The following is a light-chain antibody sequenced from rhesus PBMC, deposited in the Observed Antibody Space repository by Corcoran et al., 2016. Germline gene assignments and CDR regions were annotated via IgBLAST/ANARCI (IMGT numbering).Light chain of an antibody. CDR3: QQHNSYPPT. V-gene: IGKV1-25*01. Sequence: DIQMTQSPSSLSASVGDTVTITCQASQGISKYLAWYQQKPGKAPKLLIYDASTLQSGVPSRFSGSGSGTGFTLPIISLQPEDFATYYCQQHNSYPPTFGQGTKVEIK. CDR2: DAS. CDR1: QGISKY. J-gene: IGKJ1*01.